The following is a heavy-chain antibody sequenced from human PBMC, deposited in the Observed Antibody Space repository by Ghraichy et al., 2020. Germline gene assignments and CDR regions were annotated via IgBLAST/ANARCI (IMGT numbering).Heavy chain of an antibody. CDR3: AKTITMVRGVINHDAFDI. CDR1: GFTFSNYT. D-gene: IGHD3-10*01. V-gene: IGHV3-23*01. Sequence: GGSLRLSCAVSGFTFSNYTMSWVRQAPGKGLECVSGISGSGGSTYYADSVKGRFTISRDNSKNTLYLQMNSLRAEDTAVYYCAKTITMVRGVINHDAFDIWGQGTMVTVSS. CDR2: ISGSGGST. J-gene: IGHJ3*02.